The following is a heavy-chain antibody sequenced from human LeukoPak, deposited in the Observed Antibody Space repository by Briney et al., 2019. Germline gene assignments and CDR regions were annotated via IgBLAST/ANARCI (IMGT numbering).Heavy chain of an antibody. J-gene: IGHJ4*02. V-gene: IGHV4-30-2*01. CDR1: GGSISSGGYS. CDR2: IYHSGST. D-gene: IGHD4-17*01. CDR3: ARQTVTSFYFDY. Sequence: PSQTLSLTCAVSGGSISSGGYSWSWIRQPPGKGLEWIGYIYHSGSTYYNPSLKSRVTISVDRSKNQFSLKLSSVTAADTAVYYCARQTVTSFYFDYWGQGTLVTVSS.